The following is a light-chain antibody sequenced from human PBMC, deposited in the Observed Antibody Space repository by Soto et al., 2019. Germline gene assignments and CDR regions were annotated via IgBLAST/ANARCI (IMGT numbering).Light chain of an antibody. Sequence: QSVLTQPPSASGTPGQRVTISCSGSSSNIGSNTVNWYQQLPGTAPKLLIYSNNQRPSGVPYRFSGSKSGTSASLAISGLQSEDAADYYCAAWDDSLNGSVFGTGTKLTVL. V-gene: IGLV1-44*01. CDR3: AAWDDSLNGSV. CDR2: SNN. J-gene: IGLJ1*01. CDR1: SSNIGSNT.